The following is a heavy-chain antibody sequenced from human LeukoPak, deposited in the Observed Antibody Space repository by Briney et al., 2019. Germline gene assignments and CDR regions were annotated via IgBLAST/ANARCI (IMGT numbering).Heavy chain of an antibody. Sequence: PGVSLRLSCSASGFTGSSKYMSCVRQAPGKGLESVSIIYSGGSTYYAASVKGRFTISRDNSKNTLYLQMNSLRAEDTAVYYCAKDQLLWFGELGSDVVHWGQGTLVTVSS. CDR1: GFTGSSKY. CDR3: AKDQLLWFGELGSDVVH. V-gene: IGHV3-66*01. J-gene: IGHJ5*02. CDR2: IYSGGST. D-gene: IGHD3-10*01.